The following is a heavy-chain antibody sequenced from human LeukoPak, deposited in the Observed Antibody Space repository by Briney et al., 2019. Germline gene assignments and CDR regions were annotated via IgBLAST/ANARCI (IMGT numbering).Heavy chain of an antibody. CDR3: ARAPSEIGGYYPEYFRH. V-gene: IGHV3-74*01. D-gene: IGHD3-22*01. CDR1: GFTFSSYW. CDR2: IKSDGST. Sequence: GGSLRLSCAASGFTFSSYWMHWVRQAPGKGLVWVSRIKSDGSTTYAGSVKGRFTISRDNAKNTVSLQMNSLRAEDTGVYYCARAPSEIGGYYPEYFRHWGQGTLVTVSS. J-gene: IGHJ1*01.